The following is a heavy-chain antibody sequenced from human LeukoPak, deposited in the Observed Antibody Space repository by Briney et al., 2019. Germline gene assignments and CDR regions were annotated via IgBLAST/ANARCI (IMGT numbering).Heavy chain of an antibody. Sequence: PGRSLRLSCAASGFTFSSYGMHWVRQAPGKGLEWVAVISYDGSNKYYADSVKGRFTISRDNSKNTLYLQMNSLRAEDTAVYYCAKDGGGDGYNWADAFDIWGQGTMVTVSS. J-gene: IGHJ3*02. D-gene: IGHD5-24*01. CDR1: GFTFSSYG. CDR2: ISYDGSNK. V-gene: IGHV3-30*18. CDR3: AKDGGGDGYNWADAFDI.